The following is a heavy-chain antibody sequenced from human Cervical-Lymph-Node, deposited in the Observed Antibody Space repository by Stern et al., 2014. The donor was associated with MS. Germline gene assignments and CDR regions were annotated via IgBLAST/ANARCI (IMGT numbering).Heavy chain of an antibody. CDR2: IYYSGRN. CDR3: ARMKTGLRENRGVDF. Sequence: QVQLQESGPGLVKPSETLSLTCTVSGDSINSGDFHWRWVRQSPGKGLEWIGYIYYSGRNYNNPSLKSRVTMSIDTSTNQFSLNLTSVTAADTALYFCARMKTGLRENRGVDFWGQGTQVTVSS. J-gene: IGHJ4*02. D-gene: IGHD4-17*01. CDR1: GDSINSGDFH. V-gene: IGHV4-30-4*01.